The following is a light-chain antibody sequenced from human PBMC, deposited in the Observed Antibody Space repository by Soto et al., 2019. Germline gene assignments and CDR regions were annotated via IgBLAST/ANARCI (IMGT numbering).Light chain of an antibody. CDR2: DVS. CDR1: SSDVGGYDY. Sequence: QSVLTQPPSASGSPGQSVAISCTGTSSDVGGYDYVSWYQQHPGKAPKLMIYDVSKRPSGVPDRFSGSKSGNTASLTVSGLQAEDEADYYCSSYTSSSTLGVFGTGTKATVL. V-gene: IGLV2-8*01. CDR3: SSYTSSSTLGV. J-gene: IGLJ1*01.